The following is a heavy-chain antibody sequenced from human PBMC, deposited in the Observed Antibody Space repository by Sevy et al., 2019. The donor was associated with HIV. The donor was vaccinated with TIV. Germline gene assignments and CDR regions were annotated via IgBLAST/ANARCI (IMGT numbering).Heavy chain of an antibody. CDR3: ARDPKTGDLDY. Sequence: ASVKVSCKASGGTFSSYAISWVRQAPGHGLEWMGGIIPIFGTANYAQKFQGRVTITADESTNTAYMELSSLRSEDTAVYYCARDPKTGDLDYWGQGTLVTVSS. CDR2: IIPIFGTA. J-gene: IGHJ4*02. CDR1: GGTFSSYA. D-gene: IGHD2-21*02. V-gene: IGHV1-69*13.